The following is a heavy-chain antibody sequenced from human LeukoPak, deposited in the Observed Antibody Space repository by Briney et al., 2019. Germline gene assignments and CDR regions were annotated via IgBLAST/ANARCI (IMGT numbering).Heavy chain of an antibody. D-gene: IGHD4-17*01. Sequence: GGSLRLSCAASGFTFSNTWMNWVRQAPGKGLEWVGRIKRIIDGGTTDYAAPVKGRFTVSRDDSIKTLYLQMSSLKTEDTAVYYCAAQGGSGDLRYWGQGTLVTVSS. CDR1: GFTFSNTW. V-gene: IGHV3-15*01. CDR3: AAQGGSGDLRY. CDR2: IKRIIDGGTT. J-gene: IGHJ4*02.